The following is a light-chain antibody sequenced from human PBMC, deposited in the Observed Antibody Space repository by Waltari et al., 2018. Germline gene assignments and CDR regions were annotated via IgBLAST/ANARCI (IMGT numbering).Light chain of an antibody. Sequence: EIVMTQSPATLSVSPGERATLSCRASQSVSSNLAWYQHKPGQAPRLLIYGASTRATDIPARFSGSVSGTEFTLTISSLQSEDFAVYFCQQYNNWPPWTFGQGTKVEIK. CDR1: QSVSSN. CDR2: GAS. V-gene: IGKV3-15*01. CDR3: QQYNNWPPWT. J-gene: IGKJ1*01.